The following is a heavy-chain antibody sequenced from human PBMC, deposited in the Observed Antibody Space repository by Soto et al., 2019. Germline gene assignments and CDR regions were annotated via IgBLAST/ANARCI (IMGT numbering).Heavy chain of an antibody. CDR2: ISSSGSTI. V-gene: IGHV3-48*03. CDR1: GFSFSSYE. Sequence: GGSLRLSCAVSGFSFSSYEMNWVRQAPGKGLEWVSYISSSGSTIQYADSVKGRFTISRDNSKNSLYLQMNSLRAEDTAVYYCARRGLAYDSERSDYYVSLDRFDLWGQGTMVTV. D-gene: IGHD3-10*02. J-gene: IGHJ3*01. CDR3: ARRGLAYDSERSDYYVSLDRFDL.